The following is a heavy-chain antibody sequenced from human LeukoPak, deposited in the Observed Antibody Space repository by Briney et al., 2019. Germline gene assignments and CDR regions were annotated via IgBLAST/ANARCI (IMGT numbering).Heavy chain of an antibody. V-gene: IGHV3-30*09. CDR1: GFTFSSYD. J-gene: IGHJ4*02. Sequence: PGRSLRLSCAASGFTFSSYDMHWVRQAPGKGLEGVAVISYDGSNKYYADSVKGRFAISRDNSKNTVYLQMNSLRVEDTAVYYCARANTPFADYWGQGTLVTVSS. CDR3: ARANTPFADY. D-gene: IGHD2-2*02. CDR2: ISYDGSNK.